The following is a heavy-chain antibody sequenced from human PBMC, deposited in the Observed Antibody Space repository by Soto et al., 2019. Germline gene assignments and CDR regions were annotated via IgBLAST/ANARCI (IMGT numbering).Heavy chain of an antibody. J-gene: IGHJ5*02. CDR1: CASLSGYY. CDR3: VRDGTKNLRDRFDP. D-gene: IGHD1-1*01. Sequence: TSETLSLTCNVSCASLSGYYWSWIRQPPGKGLEWIGRIYATRSTDYNPSLKSRITMSVDMSKKQFSLTLRSVTAADTAIYYCVRDGTKNLRDRFDPWGRGILVTVSS. CDR2: IYATRST. V-gene: IGHV4-4*07.